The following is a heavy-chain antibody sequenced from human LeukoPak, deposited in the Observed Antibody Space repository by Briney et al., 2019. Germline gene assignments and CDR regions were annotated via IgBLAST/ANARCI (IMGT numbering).Heavy chain of an antibody. CDR2: IYHSGST. J-gene: IGHJ4*02. V-gene: IGHV4-30-2*01. D-gene: IGHD6-19*01. CDR3: ARDSQQWLPQGFDY. Sequence: PSETLSLTCTVSGGSISSGGYYWSWIRQPPGKGLEWIGYIYHSGSTYYNPSLKSRVTISVDRSKNQFSLKLSSVTAADTAVYYCARDSQQWLPQGFDYWGQGTLVTVSS. CDR1: GGSISSGGYY.